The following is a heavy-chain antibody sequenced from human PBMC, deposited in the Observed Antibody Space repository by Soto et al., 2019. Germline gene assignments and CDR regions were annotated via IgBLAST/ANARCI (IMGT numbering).Heavy chain of an antibody. D-gene: IGHD6-19*01. CDR1: GDSVSSNSAA. CDR2: TYYRSKWYN. Sequence: SQTLSLTCAISGDSVSSNSAAWNWIRQSPSRGLEWLGRTYYRSKWYNDYAVSVKSRITINPDTSKNQFSLQLNSVTPEDTAVYYCARDQKQWLVTYYYYYKDVWGKGTTVTVSS. V-gene: IGHV6-1*01. J-gene: IGHJ6*03. CDR3: ARDQKQWLVTYYYYYKDV.